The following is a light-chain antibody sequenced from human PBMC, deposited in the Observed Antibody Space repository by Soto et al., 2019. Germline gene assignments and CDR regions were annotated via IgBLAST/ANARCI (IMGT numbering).Light chain of an antibody. CDR1: QSISSW. CDR2: KAS. CDR3: QQYNTSSRT. V-gene: IGKV1-5*03. J-gene: IGKJ1*01. Sequence: DIQMTQSPSTLSASIGDRVTITCRASQSISSWLAWYQQKPGKAPKLLIYKASILESKVPSRFSGSGSGTDFTLTISNLQPDDFATYYCQQYNTSSRTFGQGTKVDIK.